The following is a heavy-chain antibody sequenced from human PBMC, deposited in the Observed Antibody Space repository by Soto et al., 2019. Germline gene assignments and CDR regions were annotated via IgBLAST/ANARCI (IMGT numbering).Heavy chain of an antibody. Sequence: PSETLSLTCTVSGGSISSGGYYWSWIRQHPGKGPEWIGYIYYNGSTYYNPSLKSRVTISVDTSKNQFSLKLSSVTAADTAVYYCARDLSDYYDSSGYRSWFDPWGQGTLVTVSS. D-gene: IGHD3-22*01. V-gene: IGHV4-31*03. CDR2: IYYNGST. CDR3: ARDLSDYYDSSGYRSWFDP. CDR1: GGSISSGGYY. J-gene: IGHJ5*02.